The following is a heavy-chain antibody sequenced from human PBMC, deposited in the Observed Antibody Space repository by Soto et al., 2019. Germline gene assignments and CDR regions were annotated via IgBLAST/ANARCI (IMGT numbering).Heavy chain of an antibody. CDR1: GFTFSSYS. CDR3: ARLLVAGDFDI. D-gene: IGHD6-19*01. Sequence: GGSLRLSCAASGFTFSSYSMNWVRQAPVKGLEWVSSISSSSSYIYYADSVKGRFTISRDNAKNSLYLQMNSLRAEDTAVYYCARLLVAGDFDIWGQGTMVTVSS. V-gene: IGHV3-21*01. J-gene: IGHJ3*02. CDR2: ISSSSSYI.